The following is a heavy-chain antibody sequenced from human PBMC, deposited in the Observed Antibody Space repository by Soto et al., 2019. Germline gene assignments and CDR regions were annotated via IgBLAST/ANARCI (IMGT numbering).Heavy chain of an antibody. CDR3: ARHRAAYYDFWSGYSLYGDYYGMEV. D-gene: IGHD3-3*01. CDR2: VYYSGST. V-gene: IGHV4-59*08. CDR1: GGSISSYY. J-gene: IGHJ6*02. Sequence: SETLSLTCTVSGGSISSYYWSWIRQPPGKGLEWMGCVYYSGSTYYNPSLKSRVTISVATSKNPFSLKLSSVTAADTAVYYCARHRAAYYDFWSGYSLYGDYYGMEVWGQGTTVTVSS.